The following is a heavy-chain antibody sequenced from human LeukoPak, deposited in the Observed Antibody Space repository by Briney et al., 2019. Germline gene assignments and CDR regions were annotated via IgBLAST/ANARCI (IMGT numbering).Heavy chain of an antibody. Sequence: ASVKASCKASGSTFPSYGISWVRQAPGQGLEWMGWISAYNGNTNYAQKLQGRVTMTTDTSTSTAYMELRSLRSDDTAVYYCARSSVWGSYRYPDYWGQGTLVTVSS. D-gene: IGHD3-16*02. CDR2: ISAYNGNT. J-gene: IGHJ4*02. V-gene: IGHV1-18*04. CDR3: ARSSVWGSYRYPDY. CDR1: GSTFPSYG.